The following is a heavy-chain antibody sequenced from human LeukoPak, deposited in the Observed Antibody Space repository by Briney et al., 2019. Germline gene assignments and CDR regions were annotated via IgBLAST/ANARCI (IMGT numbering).Heavy chain of an antibody. CDR3: ARGGRGSCTSTSCYTNYMDV. CDR2: TYPGDSDT. CDR1: GYSFATHC. V-gene: IGHV5-51*01. J-gene: IGHJ6*03. D-gene: IGHD2-2*01. Sequence: GESLKLSCKGSGYSFATHCIGWVRQMPGRGLEWMGITYPGDSDTRYSPSFQGQVTISADKSISTAYLQCGSLKASDTATYYCARGGRGSCTSTSCYTNYMDVWGKGTTVTVSS.